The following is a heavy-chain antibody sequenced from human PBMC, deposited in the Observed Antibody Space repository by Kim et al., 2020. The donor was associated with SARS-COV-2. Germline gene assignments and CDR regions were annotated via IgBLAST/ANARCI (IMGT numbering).Heavy chain of an antibody. J-gene: IGHJ6*02. Sequence: SVKVSCKASGFTFTSSAMQWVRQARGQRLEWIGWIVVGSGNTNYAQKFQERVTITRDMSTSTAYMELSSLRSEDTAVYYCAADYRYDFWSGYYPYYYYGMDVWGQGTTVTVSS. V-gene: IGHV1-58*02. CDR3: AADYRYDFWSGYYPYYYYGMDV. CDR2: IVVGSGNT. CDR1: GFTFTSSA. D-gene: IGHD3-3*01.